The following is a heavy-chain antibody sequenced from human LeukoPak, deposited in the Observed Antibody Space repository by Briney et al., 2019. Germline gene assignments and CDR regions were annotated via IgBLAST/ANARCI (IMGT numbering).Heavy chain of an antibody. D-gene: IGHD3-22*01. CDR1: GGSISSGDYY. Sequence: SETLSLTCTVSGGSISSGDYYGSWIRQPPGKGLEWIGYIYYSGSTYYNPSLKSRVTISVDTSKNQFSLKLSSVTAADTAVYYCAREAHYYDSSGYIDYWGQGTLVTVSS. J-gene: IGHJ4*02. V-gene: IGHV4-30-4*01. CDR2: IYYSGST. CDR3: AREAHYYDSSGYIDY.